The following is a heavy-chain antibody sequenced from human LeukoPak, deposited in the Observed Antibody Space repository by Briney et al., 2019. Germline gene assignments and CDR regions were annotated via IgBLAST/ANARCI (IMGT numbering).Heavy chain of an antibody. CDR1: GFTFSSYS. D-gene: IGHD3-9*01. V-gene: IGHV3-21*01. CDR3: ERDLSDILTGDDY. Sequence: GGSLRLSCAASGFTFSSYSMNWVRQAPGKGLEWVSSISSSSSYIYYADSVKGRFTISRDDAKNSLYLQMNSLRAEDTAVCYCERDLSDILTGDDYWGQGTLVTVSS. CDR2: ISSSSSYI. J-gene: IGHJ4*02.